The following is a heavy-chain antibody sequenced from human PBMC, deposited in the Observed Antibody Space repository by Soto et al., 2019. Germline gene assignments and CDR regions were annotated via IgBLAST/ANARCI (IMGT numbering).Heavy chain of an antibody. J-gene: IGHJ4*02. CDR1: GFTFSAYA. CDR2: LTDNGGGT. CDR3: AKEVVPHSSGYYFDY. D-gene: IGHD3-22*01. V-gene: IGHV3-23*01. Sequence: EVQLLESGGGLVQPGGSLRLSCEASGFTFSAYAMSWVRQAPGKGLEWVSALTDNGGGTYYADSVKGRFTVARDNFKNTLYQEMNSLRAEDTAIYYCAKEVVPHSSGYYFDYWGQGALVTVSS.